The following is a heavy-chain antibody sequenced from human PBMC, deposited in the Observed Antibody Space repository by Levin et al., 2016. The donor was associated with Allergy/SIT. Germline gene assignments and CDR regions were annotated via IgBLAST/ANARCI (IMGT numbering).Heavy chain of an antibody. CDR1: GFTFSTYW. V-gene: IGHV3-74*03. J-gene: IGHJ4*02. D-gene: IGHD3-16*01. CDR3: VRGDPQWIGVDY. CDR2: INDDGSDT. Sequence: GESLKISCAASGFTFSTYWMHWVRQAPGKGLMWVSRINDDGSDTANADSVTGRFTISRDNARNTLYLQMNSLRVEDTAVYYCVRGDPQWIGVDYWGQGTLVTVSS.